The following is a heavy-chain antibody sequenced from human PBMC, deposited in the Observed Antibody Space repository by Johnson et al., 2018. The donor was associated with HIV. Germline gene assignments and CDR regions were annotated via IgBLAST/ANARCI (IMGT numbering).Heavy chain of an antibody. J-gene: IGHJ3*02. V-gene: IGHV3-33*08. Sequence: VQLVESGGGVVRPGRSLRLSCAASGFTFSSYGMHWVRPAPGKGLEWVAVIWYDGSNKYYADSVKGRFTISRDNSKNTLYLQMNSMRAGDKAVYYCARENGGGAFDIWGQGTMVTVSS. CDR1: GFTFSSYG. CDR3: ARENGGGAFDI. D-gene: IGHD3-10*01. CDR2: IWYDGSNK.